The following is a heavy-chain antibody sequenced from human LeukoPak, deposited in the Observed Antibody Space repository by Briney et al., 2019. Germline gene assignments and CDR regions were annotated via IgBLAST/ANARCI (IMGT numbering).Heavy chain of an antibody. CDR2: IYYSGST. J-gene: IGHJ5*02. V-gene: IGHV4-31*03. D-gene: IGHD3-3*01. CDR1: GGSISSGGYY. CDR3: ARERRGDDFWSGLFDP. Sequence: KPSETLSLTCTVSGGSISSGGYYWSWIRQRPGKGLEWIGYIYYSGSTYYNPSLKSRVTISVDTSKNQFSLKLSSVTAADTAVYYCARERRGDDFWSGLFDPWGQGTLVTVSS.